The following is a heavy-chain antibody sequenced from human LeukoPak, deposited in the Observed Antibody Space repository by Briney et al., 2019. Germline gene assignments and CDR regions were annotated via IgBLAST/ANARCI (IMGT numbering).Heavy chain of an antibody. J-gene: IGHJ5*02. V-gene: IGHV4-30-4*01. CDR2: IYYSGST. Sequence: SETLSLTCTVSGGSISSGDYYWSWIRQPPGKGLEWIGYIYYSGSTYYNPSLKSRGTISVDTSKNQFSLKLSSVTAADTAVYYCARAYYDFWSGTYNWFDPWGQGTLVTVSS. CDR3: ARAYYDFWSGTYNWFDP. CDR1: GGSISSGDYY. D-gene: IGHD3-3*01.